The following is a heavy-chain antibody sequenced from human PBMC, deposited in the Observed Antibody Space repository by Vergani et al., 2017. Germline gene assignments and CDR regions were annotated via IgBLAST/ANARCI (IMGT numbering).Heavy chain of an antibody. CDR2: IYWNDDK. J-gene: IGHJ5*02. D-gene: IGHD3-3*01. CDR1: GFSLSTSGVG. CDR3: AHRPASLDPVLFWSGYYIGFDP. V-gene: IGHV2-5*01. Sequence: QITLKESGPTLVKPTQTLTLTCTFSGFSLSTSGVGVGWIRQPPGKALEWLALIYWNDDKRYSPSLKSRLTITKDTSKTQVVLTMTTMDPVDTATYYLAHRPASLDPVLFWSGYYIGFDPWGQGTLVTVSS.